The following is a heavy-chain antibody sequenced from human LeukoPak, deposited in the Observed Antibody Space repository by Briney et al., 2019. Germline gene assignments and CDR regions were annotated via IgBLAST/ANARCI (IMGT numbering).Heavy chain of an antibody. CDR1: GFTFSSYS. CDR2: ISSSSSYI. D-gene: IGHD5-18*01. J-gene: IGHJ6*02. CDR3: ARNSALYSYGFYYYYGMDV. V-gene: IGHV3-21*01. Sequence: GGSLRLSCAASGFTFSSYSMNWVRQAPGKGLEWVSSISSSSSYIYYADSVKGRFTISRDNAKNSRYLQMNSLRAEDTAVYYCARNSALYSYGFYYYYGMDVWGQGTTVTVSS.